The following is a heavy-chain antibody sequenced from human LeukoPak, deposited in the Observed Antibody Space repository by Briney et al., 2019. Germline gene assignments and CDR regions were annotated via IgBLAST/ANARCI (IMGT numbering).Heavy chain of an antibody. J-gene: IGHJ6*02. CDR1: GFTFSSYS. CDR2: ISSSSSYI. CDR3: AREPIRYCSSISCYYGGPYYYGMDV. V-gene: IGHV3-21*01. Sequence: GGSLRLSCAASGFTFSSYSMNWVRQAPGKGLEWVSSISSSSSYIYYADSVKGRFTISRDNAKNSLYLQMNSLRAEDTAVYYCAREPIRYCSSISCYYGGPYYYGMDVWGQGTTVTVSS. D-gene: IGHD2-2*01.